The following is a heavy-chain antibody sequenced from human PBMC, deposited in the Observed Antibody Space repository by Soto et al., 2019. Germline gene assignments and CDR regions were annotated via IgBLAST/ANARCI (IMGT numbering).Heavy chain of an antibody. CDR2: ISAHNGNT. CDR3: ARGRYGDY. V-gene: IGHV1-18*01. CDR1: GYTFTSYG. Sequence: QVHLVQSGAEVKKPGASVKVSCKAFGYTFTSYGITWVRQAPGQGLEWMGWISAHNGNTDYAKKLQGRVIVTRDTSTSTAYMELRSLISDDTAVYYCARGRYGDYWGQGALVTVSS. J-gene: IGHJ4*02. D-gene: IGHD1-1*01.